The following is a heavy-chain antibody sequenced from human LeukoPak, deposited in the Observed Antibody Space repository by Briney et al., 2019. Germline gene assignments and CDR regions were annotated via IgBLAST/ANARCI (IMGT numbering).Heavy chain of an antibody. V-gene: IGHV4-39*01. J-gene: IGHJ4*02. D-gene: IGHD6-6*01. CDR1: GGSISSSSYY. CDR2: IYYSGST. CDR3: ARFIAARPYRFFDY. Sequence: KPSETLSLTCTVSGGSISSSSYYWGWIRQPPGKGLEWIGSIYYSGSTYYNPSLKSRVTISVDTSKNQFSLKLSSVTAADTAVYYCARFIAARPYRFFDYWGQGTLVTVSS.